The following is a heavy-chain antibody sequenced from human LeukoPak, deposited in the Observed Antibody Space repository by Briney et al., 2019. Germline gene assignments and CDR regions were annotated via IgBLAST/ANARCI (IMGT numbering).Heavy chain of an antibody. CDR1: GFTLSSYG. V-gene: IGHV3-30*02. CDR3: XXXXXXXDYYDSSGYYQRPNFDY. J-gene: IGHJ4*02. Sequence: PGGSLRLSCAASGFTLSSYGMHWVRQAPGKGLEWVAFIRYDGSDKYYADSVKGRFTISRDNSKNTLYLQMNSLRAEDTAVYYCXXXXXXXDYYDSSGYYQRPNFDYWGQGTLVTVSS. CDR2: IRYDGSDK. D-gene: IGHD3-22*01.